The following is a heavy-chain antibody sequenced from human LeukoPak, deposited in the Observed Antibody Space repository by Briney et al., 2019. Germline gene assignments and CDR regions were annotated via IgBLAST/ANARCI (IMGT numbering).Heavy chain of an antibody. CDR3: ARWARGVDAFDI. D-gene: IGHD2-8*01. V-gene: IGHV4-39*07. Sequence: SETLSLTCSVSGGSISSYYWNWIRQPPGKGLEWIGSIYYSGSTYYNPSLKSRVTISVDTSKNQFSLKLSSVTAADTAVYYCARWARGVDAFDIWGQGTMVTVSS. CDR1: GGSISSYY. CDR2: IYYSGST. J-gene: IGHJ3*02.